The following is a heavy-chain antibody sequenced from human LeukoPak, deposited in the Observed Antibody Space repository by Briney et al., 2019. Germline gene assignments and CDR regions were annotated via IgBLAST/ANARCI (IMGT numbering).Heavy chain of an antibody. V-gene: IGHV1-46*01. CDR3: ARDYCSSTSCLFDY. CDR1: GYTLTSHY. Sequence: GASVKVSCKASGYTLTSHYMHWVRQAAGQGLEWMGRINPSGGSASYAQKFQGRVTMTRDTSTSTVFMELSSLTFDDTAVYYCARDYCSSTSCLFDYWGQGTLVTVSS. CDR2: INPSGGSA. J-gene: IGHJ4*02. D-gene: IGHD2-2*01.